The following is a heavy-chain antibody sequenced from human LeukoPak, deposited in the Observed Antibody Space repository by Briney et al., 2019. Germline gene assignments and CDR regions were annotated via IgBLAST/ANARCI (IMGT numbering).Heavy chain of an antibody. J-gene: IGHJ4*02. CDR1: GFTFSSYG. CDR2: ISYDGSNK. Sequence: GRSLRLSCAASGFTFSSYGMHWVRQAPGKGLEWVAVISYDGSNKYYADSVKGRFTISRDNSKNTLYLQMNSLRAEDTAMYYCAKVFSYDILTGYIDYWGQGTLVAVSS. D-gene: IGHD3-9*01. CDR3: AKVFSYDILTGYIDY. V-gene: IGHV3-30*18.